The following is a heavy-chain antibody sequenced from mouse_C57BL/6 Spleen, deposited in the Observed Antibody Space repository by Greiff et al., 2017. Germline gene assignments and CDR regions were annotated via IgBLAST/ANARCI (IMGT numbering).Heavy chain of an antibody. J-gene: IGHJ2*01. V-gene: IGHV1-18*01. CDR3: AREVSTAGGVHFDY. CDR2: IYPNNGGT. CDR1: GYTFTDYG. Sequence: SGPELVRPGASVKIPCKASGYTFTDYGIDWVKQSPGKGLEWIGEIYPNNGGTNYNQKFKGKATLTVDKSSSTAYMELRSLTSEDTAVYYCAREVSTAGGVHFDYWGQGTTLTVSS. D-gene: IGHD1-2*01.